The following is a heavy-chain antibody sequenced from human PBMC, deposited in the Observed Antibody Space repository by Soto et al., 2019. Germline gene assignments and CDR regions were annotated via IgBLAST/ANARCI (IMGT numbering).Heavy chain of an antibody. J-gene: IGHJ6*02. V-gene: IGHV1-18*01. CDR3: ALERVVVVVPAARDYYGMDV. CDR1: GYTFTSYG. CDR2: ISAYNGNT. D-gene: IGHD2-2*01. Sequence: ASVKVSCKASGYTFTSYGISWVRQAPGQGLEWMGWISAYNGNTNYAQKLQGRVTMTTDTSTSTAYMELRSLRSDDTAVYYCALERVVVVVPAARDYYGMDVWGQGTTVTVSS.